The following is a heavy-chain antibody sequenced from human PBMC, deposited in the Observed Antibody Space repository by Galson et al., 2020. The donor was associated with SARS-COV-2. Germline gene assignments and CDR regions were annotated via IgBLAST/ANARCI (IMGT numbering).Heavy chain of an antibody. CDR2: INQDGSER. CDR1: GFTFRNYW. J-gene: IGHJ4*02. Sequence: TGGSLRLSCVASGFTFRNYWMSWVRQAPGKGLEWVANINQDGSERYYVDSVGGRFTVSRDNAKNSLYLQMNSLRVEDTAVYYCAKGLDFFGQGSLVTASS. V-gene: IGHV3-7*05. CDR3: AKGLDF.